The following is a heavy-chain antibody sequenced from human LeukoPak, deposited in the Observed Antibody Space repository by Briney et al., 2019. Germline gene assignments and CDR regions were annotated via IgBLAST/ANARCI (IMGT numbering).Heavy chain of an antibody. CDR3: ARGLGSGYYLDY. V-gene: IGHV4-39*07. CDR1: GGSISSSSYY. CDR2: IYYSGST. J-gene: IGHJ4*02. Sequence: PSETLSLTCTVSGGSISSSSYYWGWIRQPPGKGLEWIGSIYYSGSTYYNPSLKSRVTISVDTSKNQFSLKLSSVTAADTAVYYCARGLGSGYYLDYWGQGTLVTVSS. D-gene: IGHD3-22*01.